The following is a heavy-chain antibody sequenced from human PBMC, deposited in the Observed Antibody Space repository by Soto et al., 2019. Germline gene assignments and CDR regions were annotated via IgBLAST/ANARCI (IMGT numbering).Heavy chain of an antibody. CDR2: IYHSGST. V-gene: IGHV4-59*12. CDR1: GCSISSYY. D-gene: IGHD4-17*01. CDR3: ARSQTTVTSYDY. Sequence: SETLSLTCTVSGCSISSYYWSWIRQPPGKGLEWIGYIYHSGSTYYNPSLKSRVTISVDRSKNQFSLKLSPVTAADTAVYYCARSQTTVTSYDYWGQGTLVTVSS. J-gene: IGHJ4*02.